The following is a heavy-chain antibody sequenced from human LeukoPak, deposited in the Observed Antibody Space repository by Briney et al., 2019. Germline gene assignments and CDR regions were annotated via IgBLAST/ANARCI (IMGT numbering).Heavy chain of an antibody. CDR3: AKDTKIEYYFDY. V-gene: IGHV3-21*01. Sequence: GGSLRLSCAASGFTFSSYSMNWVRQAPGKGLEWVSSISSRSSYIYHADSVKGRFTISRDNAKNSLYLQMNSLRAEDTAVYYCAKDTKIEYYFDYWGQGTLVTVSS. CDR1: GFTFSSYS. J-gene: IGHJ4*02. CDR2: ISSRSSYI. D-gene: IGHD2-2*01.